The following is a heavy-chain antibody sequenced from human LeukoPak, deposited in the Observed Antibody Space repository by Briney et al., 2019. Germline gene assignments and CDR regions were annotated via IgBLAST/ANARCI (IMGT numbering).Heavy chain of an antibody. Sequence: SETLSLTCAVYGGSFSGYYWSWIRQPPGKGLEWIAHISSSGSAIYNPSLMSRVSMAVDTSKNQFSLRLISVTAADTAVYYCAREWSGFDFWGQGIMVTVSS. CDR3: AREWSGFDF. D-gene: IGHD2-15*01. CDR2: ISSSGSA. J-gene: IGHJ3*01. V-gene: IGHV4-59*01. CDR1: GGSFSGYY.